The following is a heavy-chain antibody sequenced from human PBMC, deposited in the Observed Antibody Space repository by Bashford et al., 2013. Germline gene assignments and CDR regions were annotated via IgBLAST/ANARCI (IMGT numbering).Heavy chain of an antibody. D-gene: IGHD3-10*01. CDR1: GYSFTSYW. CDR3: ARHTSGSYHAPFDY. Sequence: ESLKISCKGSGYSFTSYWIGWVRQMPGKAWSGWGSSILVTLIPDTARPSKARSPSQPDKSITTAYLQLNSLKASDTAIYYCARHTSGSYHAPFDYWGQGTLVTVSS. V-gene: IGHV5-51*01. CDR2: SILVTLIP. J-gene: IGHJ4*02.